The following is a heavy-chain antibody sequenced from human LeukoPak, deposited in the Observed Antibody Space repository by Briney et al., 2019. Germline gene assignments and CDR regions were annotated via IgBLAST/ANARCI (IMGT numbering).Heavy chain of an antibody. CDR3: ARDLAMTTVTTFIDY. J-gene: IGHJ4*02. V-gene: IGHV1-24*01. D-gene: IGHD4-17*01. CDR1: GYTLTELS. CDR2: FDPEDGET. Sequence: SSVKVSCKVSGYTLTELSMHWVRQAPGKGLEWMGGFDPEDGETIYAQKCQGRVTMTRDMSTSTVYMELSSVRSEDTAVYYCARDLAMTTVTTFIDYWGQGTLVTVSS.